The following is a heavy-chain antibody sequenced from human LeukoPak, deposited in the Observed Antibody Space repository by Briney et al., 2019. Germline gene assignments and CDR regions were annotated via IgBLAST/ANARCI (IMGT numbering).Heavy chain of an antibody. Sequence: GGSLRLSRAASGFTFSSYAMSWVRQAPGKGLEWVSAISGSGGSTYYADSVKGRFTISRDNSKNTLYLQMNSLRAEDTAVYYCARRGGDGYNSNAFDIWGQGTMVTVSS. CDR3: ARRGGDGYNSNAFDI. J-gene: IGHJ3*02. CDR1: GFTFSSYA. CDR2: ISGSGGST. D-gene: IGHD5-24*01. V-gene: IGHV3-23*01.